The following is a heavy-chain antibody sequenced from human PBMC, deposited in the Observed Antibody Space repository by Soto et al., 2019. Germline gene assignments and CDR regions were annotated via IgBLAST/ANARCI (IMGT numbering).Heavy chain of an antibody. J-gene: IGHJ6*02. CDR3: ASLLLCFGDPNYYGMDV. CDR1: GGTCSSYA. D-gene: IGHD3-10*01. V-gene: IGHV1-69*01. Sequence: QVQLVQSGAEVKKPGSSVKVSCKASGGTCSSYAISWVRQAPGQGLEWMGGIIPIFGTANYAQKFQGRVTITADESTSTAYMELSSLRSEDTAVYYCASLLLCFGDPNYYGMDVWGQGTTVTVSS. CDR2: IIPIFGTA.